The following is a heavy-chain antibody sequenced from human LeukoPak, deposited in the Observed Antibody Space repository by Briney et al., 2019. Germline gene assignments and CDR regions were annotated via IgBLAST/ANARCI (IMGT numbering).Heavy chain of an antibody. V-gene: IGHV4-34*01. J-gene: IGHJ4*02. CDR1: GGSFSGYY. CDR2: INHSGST. CDR3: ARLPHVLRFLEWLSY. D-gene: IGHD3-3*01. Sequence: PSETLSLTCAVYGGSFSGYYWSWIRQPPGKGLEWPGEINHSGSTNYNPSLKSRVTISVDTSKNQFSLKLSSVTAADTAVYYCARLPHVLRFLEWLSYWGQGTLVTVSS.